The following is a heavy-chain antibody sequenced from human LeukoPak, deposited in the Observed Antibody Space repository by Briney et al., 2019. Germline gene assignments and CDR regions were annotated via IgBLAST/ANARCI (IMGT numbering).Heavy chain of an antibody. CDR3: AKEWIKE. V-gene: IGHV3-23*01. J-gene: IGHJ4*02. Sequence: GGSLRLSCAASGFTFRIYAMTWVRQAPGKGLEWVSSISGSGGTYYADSVRGRFTISRDNSKNTLYLQMNSLRAEDTAIYYCAKEWIKEGGQGTLVTVSS. D-gene: IGHD5-12*01. CDR1: GFTFRIYA. CDR2: ISGSGGT.